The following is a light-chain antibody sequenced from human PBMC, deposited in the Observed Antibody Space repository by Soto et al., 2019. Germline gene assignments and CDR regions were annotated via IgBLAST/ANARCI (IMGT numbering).Light chain of an antibody. J-gene: IGLJ2*01. Sequence: QAVVTQPASVSGSPGQSITISCSGTSSDVGSYNLVSWYQQHPGKAPQLMIYEASKRPSGVSDRFSGSKSGNTASLTISGLQAEDEADYYCCSYAGSNTFVFGGGTKVTVL. CDR3: CSYAGSNTFV. CDR2: EAS. CDR1: SSDVGSYNL. V-gene: IGLV2-23*02.